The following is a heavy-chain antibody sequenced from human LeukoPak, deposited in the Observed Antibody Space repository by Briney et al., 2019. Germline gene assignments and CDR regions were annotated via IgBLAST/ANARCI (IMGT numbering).Heavy chain of an antibody. D-gene: IGHD4-17*01. J-gene: IGHJ4*02. CDR2: IRQDGSEK. Sequence: GRSLRLSCAASGFTFSSYAMHWVRQAPGKGLEWVANIRQDGSEKNYVDSVKGRFTISRDNAKNSLFLQINSLRAEDTAVYYCARSPTETTRVVDSWGQGTLVTVSS. CDR1: GFTFSSYA. CDR3: ARSPTETTRVVDS. V-gene: IGHV3-7*01.